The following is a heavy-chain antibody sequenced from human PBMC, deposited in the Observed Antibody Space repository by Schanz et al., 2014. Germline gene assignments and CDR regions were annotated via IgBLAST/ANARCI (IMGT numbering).Heavy chain of an antibody. CDR2: ISWNGGFI. CDR1: GFTFSSYA. D-gene: IGHD2-21*01. J-gene: IGHJ4*02. Sequence: EVQLLESGGGLVQPGGSLRLSCAASGFTFSSYAMSWVRQAPGKGPEWVSGISWNGGFIAYGDAVKGRFTISRDNSNNTVYLQMNTLRAEDTAVYYCAREDCSATSCYFTYWGQGTLVTVSS. CDR3: AREDCSATSCYFTY. V-gene: IGHV3-23*01.